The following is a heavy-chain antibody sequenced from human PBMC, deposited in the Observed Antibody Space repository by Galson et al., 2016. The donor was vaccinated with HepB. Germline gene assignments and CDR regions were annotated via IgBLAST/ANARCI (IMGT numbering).Heavy chain of an antibody. V-gene: IGHV1-18*01. D-gene: IGHD1-26*01. CDR1: GYSFINYG. CDR3: VRTLSGTYKPDY. Sequence: SVKVSCKASGYSFINYGITWARQARGQGLEWMGWISTYNGNTIYAKKLQGRVTMTTDTSTSIAYMELRSPGFEDTAVYYCVRTLSGTYKPDYWGQGTLVTVSS. J-gene: IGHJ4*02. CDR2: ISTYNGNT.